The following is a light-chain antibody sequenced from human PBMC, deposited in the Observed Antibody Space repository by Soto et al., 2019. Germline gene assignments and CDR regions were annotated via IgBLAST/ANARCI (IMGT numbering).Light chain of an antibody. CDR2: KDN. J-gene: IGLJ2*01. V-gene: IGLV6-57*04. CDR1: SGTIASNH. Sequence: NFMLTQPHSVSESPGNTVTISCTRSSGTIASNHVQWYQQRPGSAPTTVIYKDNQRPSGVPDRFSGSIDSSSNSASLTISGLKTEDEADYYCQSYDGNNVLFGGRTKLTVL. CDR3: QSYDGNNVL.